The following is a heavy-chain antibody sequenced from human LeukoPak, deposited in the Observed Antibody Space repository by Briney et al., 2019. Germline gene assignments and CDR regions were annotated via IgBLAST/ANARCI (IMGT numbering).Heavy chain of an antibody. Sequence: ASVKVSCKASGGTFSSYAISWVRQAPGQGLEWMGRIIPILGIANYAQKFQGRVTITADKSTSTAYMELSSLRSEDTAVYYCVPVKDKTFHYWGQGTLVTVSS. V-gene: IGHV1-69*04. J-gene: IGHJ4*02. CDR2: IIPILGIA. D-gene: IGHD2-15*01. CDR1: GGTFSSYA. CDR3: VPVKDKTFHY.